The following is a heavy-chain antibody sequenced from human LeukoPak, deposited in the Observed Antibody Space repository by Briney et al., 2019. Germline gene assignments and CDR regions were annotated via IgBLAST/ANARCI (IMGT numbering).Heavy chain of an antibody. D-gene: IGHD2-21*02. J-gene: IGHJ6*03. Sequence: GASVKVSCKASGYTFTGYYMHWVRQAPGQGLEWMGWISAYNGNTNYAQKLQGRVTMTTDTSTSTAYMELRSLRSDDTAVYYCARAKHIVVVTEESGYMDVWGKGTTVTISS. CDR2: ISAYNGNT. CDR1: GYTFTGYY. CDR3: ARAKHIVVVTEESGYMDV. V-gene: IGHV1-18*04.